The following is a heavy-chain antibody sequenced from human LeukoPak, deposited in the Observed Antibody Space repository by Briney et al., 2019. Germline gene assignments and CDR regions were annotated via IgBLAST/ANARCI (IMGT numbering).Heavy chain of an antibody. J-gene: IGHJ1*01. D-gene: IGHD6-19*01. CDR3: AKEPHNSGWYWRWSN. CDR2: ISGRGGSA. Sequence: GGSLRLSCAASGFTFSSYTMTGVRQAPGKGLEWVSAISGRGGSAYYADSVKGRFTISRDNSKNTLYLQMNSLRAEDTAVYYCAKEPHNSGWYWRWSNWGQGTLVTVSS. CDR1: GFTFSSYT. V-gene: IGHV3-23*01.